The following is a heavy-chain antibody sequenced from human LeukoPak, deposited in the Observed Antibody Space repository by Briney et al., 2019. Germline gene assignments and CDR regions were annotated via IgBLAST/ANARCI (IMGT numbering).Heavy chain of an antibody. D-gene: IGHD6-13*01. CDR2: ISSSSSTI. J-gene: IGHJ4*02. V-gene: IGHV3-48*02. Sequence: GGSLRLSCAVSGFTFSSCSMNWVRQAPGKGPEWVSYISSSSSTIYYADSVKGRFTISRDNAKNSLYLQMNSLRDEDSAVYYCARDPHIAAAGTIFDYWGQGTLVTVSS. CDR3: ARDPHIAAAGTIFDY. CDR1: GFTFSSCS.